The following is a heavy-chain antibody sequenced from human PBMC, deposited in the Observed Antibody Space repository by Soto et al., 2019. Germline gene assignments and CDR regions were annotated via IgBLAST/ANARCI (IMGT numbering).Heavy chain of an antibody. CDR3: ARDSSAWPNYFDS. Sequence: GGSLRLSCAASVFDLSNTWIHLVRQVPGKGLVCVSRINIDGSSITYEDPVKGRLTISRYNAKNTVNLQMNSMRAEHTAVYYCARDSSAWPNYFDSWGMGTMVTASS. V-gene: IGHV3-74*01. J-gene: IGHJ4*02. D-gene: IGHD6-19*01. CDR1: VFDLSNTW. CDR2: INIDGSSI.